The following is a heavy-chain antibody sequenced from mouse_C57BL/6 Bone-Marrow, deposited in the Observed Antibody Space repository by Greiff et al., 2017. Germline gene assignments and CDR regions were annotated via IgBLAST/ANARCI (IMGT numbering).Heavy chain of an antibody. V-gene: IGHV1-54*01. D-gene: IGHD4-1*01. CDR2: LNPGSGGT. Sequence: VKLQESGAELVRPGTSVKVSCKASGYAFTNYLIEWVKQRPGQGLEWIGVLNPGSGGTNYNEKFKGKATLTADKSSSTAYMQLSSLTSEDAAVYFCARAALTVFDYWGQGTTLTVSS. CDR1: GYAFTNYL. CDR3: ARAALTVFDY. J-gene: IGHJ2*01.